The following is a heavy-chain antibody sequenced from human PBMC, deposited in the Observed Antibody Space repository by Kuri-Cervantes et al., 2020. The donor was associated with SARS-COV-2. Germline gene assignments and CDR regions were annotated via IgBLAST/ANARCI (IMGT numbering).Heavy chain of an antibody. CDR3: ATDIAAAGTWEYAFDI. CDR2: ISAYNGNT. Sequence: ASVKVSCKASGYTFTSYYMHWVRQAPGQGLEWMGWISAYNGNTNYAQKLQGRVTMTTDTSTSTAYMELRSLRSDDTAVYYCATDIAAAGTWEYAFDIWGQGTMVTVSS. D-gene: IGHD6-13*01. V-gene: IGHV1-18*04. J-gene: IGHJ3*02. CDR1: GYTFTSYY.